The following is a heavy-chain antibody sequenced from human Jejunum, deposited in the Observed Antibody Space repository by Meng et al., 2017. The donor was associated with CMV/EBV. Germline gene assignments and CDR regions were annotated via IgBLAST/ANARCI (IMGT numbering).Heavy chain of an antibody. J-gene: IGHJ4*02. D-gene: IGHD6-13*01. V-gene: IGHV4-59*01. Sequence: CIVSGASISSYYWSWLRQPPGKGLEWIAYDSGSTNYNPSLGSRVTISLDTSKNQFSLKLRSVTAADTAVYYCARDPKSSSWYHFDSWGQGTLVTVSS. CDR2: DSGST. CDR3: ARDPKSSSWYHFDS. CDR1: GASISSYY.